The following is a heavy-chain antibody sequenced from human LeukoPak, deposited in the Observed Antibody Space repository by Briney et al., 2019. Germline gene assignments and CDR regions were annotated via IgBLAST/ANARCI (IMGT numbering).Heavy chain of an antibody. CDR1: GGSISSGDYY. CDR3: ARAYDSSGFPLFDY. CDR2: IYYSGST. J-gene: IGHJ4*02. V-gene: IGHV4-30-4*01. D-gene: IGHD3-22*01. Sequence: SETLSLTCTVSGGSISSGDYYWSWIRQPPGEGLEWIGYIYYSGSTYYNPSLKSRVSISVDTSKNQFSLKLSPVTAADTAVYYCARAYDSSGFPLFDYWGQGALVTVSS.